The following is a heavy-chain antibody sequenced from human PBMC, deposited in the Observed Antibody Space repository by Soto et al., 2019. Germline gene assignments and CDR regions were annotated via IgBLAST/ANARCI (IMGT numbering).Heavy chain of an antibody. CDR1: GDSVSSNSAA. CDR3: AREVAHVLEWLLYYFDY. V-gene: IGHV6-1*01. Sequence: SQTLSLTCAISGDSVSSNSAAWNWIRKSPSRGLEWLGRTYYRSKWYNDYAVSVKSRITINPDTSKNQFSLQLNSVTPEDTAVYYCAREVAHVLEWLLYYFDYWGQGNLVTVSS. CDR2: TYYRSKWYN. J-gene: IGHJ4*02. D-gene: IGHD3-3*01.